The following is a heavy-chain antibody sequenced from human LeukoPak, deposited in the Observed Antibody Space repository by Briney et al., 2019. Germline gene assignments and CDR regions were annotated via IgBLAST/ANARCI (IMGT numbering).Heavy chain of an antibody. CDR3: ARDFFTDSSRWSDCFDP. CDR1: GYTFTSYG. D-gene: IGHD6-13*01. CDR2: ISAHNGNT. Sequence: GASVKVSCKASGYTFTSYGISWVRQVPGQGPEWMGWISAHNGNTNYAQKFQGRVTMTTDTSTTTAYMELRSLKSHDTAVYYCARDFFTDSSRWSDCFDPWRQGPLVTVSS. V-gene: IGHV1-18*01. J-gene: IGHJ5*02.